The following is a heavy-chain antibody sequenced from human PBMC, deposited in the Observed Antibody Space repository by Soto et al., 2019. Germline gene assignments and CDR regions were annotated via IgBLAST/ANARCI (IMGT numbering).Heavy chain of an antibody. CDR2: IYYSGST. Sequence: TSETLSLTCTVSGGSISSGGYYRSWIRQHPGKGLEWIGYIYYSGSTYYNPSLKSRVTISVDTSKNQFSLKLSSVTAADTAVYYCARDGTVTTYRRPYYYYYYMDVWGKGTTVTVSS. J-gene: IGHJ6*03. CDR3: ARDGTVTTYRRPYYYYYYMDV. D-gene: IGHD4-17*01. CDR1: GGSISSGGYY. V-gene: IGHV4-31*03.